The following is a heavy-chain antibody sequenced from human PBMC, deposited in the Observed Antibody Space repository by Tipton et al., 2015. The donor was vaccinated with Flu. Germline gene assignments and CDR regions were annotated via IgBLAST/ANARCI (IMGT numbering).Heavy chain of an antibody. Sequence: QLVQSGAEVKKPGASVKVSCKASGYTFTSYGITWVRQAPGQGLEWMGWISAYNANTNYAQKLQGRVSMTTDTSTSTAYMELRSLKSDDTAMYYCARDRGSYNIHLEYHYYYGMDVWGQGTTVTVSS. CDR1: GYTFTSYG. J-gene: IGHJ6*02. V-gene: IGHV1-18*01. D-gene: IGHD1-26*01. CDR3: ARDRGSYNIHLEYHYYYGMDV. CDR2: ISAYNANT.